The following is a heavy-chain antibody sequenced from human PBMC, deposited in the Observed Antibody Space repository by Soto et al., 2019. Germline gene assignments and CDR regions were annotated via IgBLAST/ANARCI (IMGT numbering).Heavy chain of an antibody. J-gene: IGHJ3*02. V-gene: IGHV1-2*04. CDR3: ARATDSGAFDI. CDR1: GYTFTGYY. Sequence: ASVKVSCKASGYTFTGYYMHWVLQAPGQGLEWMGWINPNSGGTNYAQKFQGWVTMTRDTSISTAYMELSRLRSDDTAVYYCARATDSGAFDIWGQGTMVTVSS. D-gene: IGHD2-15*01. CDR2: INPNSGGT.